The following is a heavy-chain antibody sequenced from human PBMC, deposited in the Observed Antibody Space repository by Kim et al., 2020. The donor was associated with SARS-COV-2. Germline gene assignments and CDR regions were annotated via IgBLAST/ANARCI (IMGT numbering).Heavy chain of an antibody. CDR2: IFRRGNT. CDR3: ANWRGSHWAY. CDR1: GYSIASGYY. Sequence: SETLSLTCSVSGYSIASGYYWGWVRQPPGKGLEAIGRIFRRGNTDYNPSLKSRLTISRDSSRNQLSLQLNSMTATDTAIYYCANWRGSHWAYWGPGTLVTVSS. D-gene: IGHD1-26*01. V-gene: IGHV4-38-2*01. J-gene: IGHJ4*02.